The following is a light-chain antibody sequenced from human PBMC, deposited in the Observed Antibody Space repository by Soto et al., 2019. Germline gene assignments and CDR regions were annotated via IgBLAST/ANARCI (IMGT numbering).Light chain of an antibody. CDR1: SPDFG. CDR3: SSYSSNTTL. Sequence: QSVLTQPASVSGSPGQSITISCSGISPDFGVSWYQHFPGKAPKLLIFEVSNRPSGVSTRFSGSKSGNMAFLTISGLQSEDEGLYHCSSYSSNTTLFGGGTKLTVL. J-gene: IGLJ2*01. CDR2: EVS. V-gene: IGLV2-14*01.